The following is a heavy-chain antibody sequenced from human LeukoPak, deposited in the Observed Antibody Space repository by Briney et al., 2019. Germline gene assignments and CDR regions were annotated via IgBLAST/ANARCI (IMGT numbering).Heavy chain of an antibody. CDR2: INHSGST. Sequence: PSETLSLTCAVYGGSFSGYYWSWIRQPPGKGLEWIGEINHSGSTNYNPSLKSRVTISVDTSKNQFSLKLSSVTAADTAVYYCAGTYYYDSSGYYHYSLWGQGTLVTVSS. J-gene: IGHJ4*02. D-gene: IGHD3-22*01. V-gene: IGHV4-34*01. CDR1: GGSFSGYY. CDR3: AGTYYYDSSGYYHYSL.